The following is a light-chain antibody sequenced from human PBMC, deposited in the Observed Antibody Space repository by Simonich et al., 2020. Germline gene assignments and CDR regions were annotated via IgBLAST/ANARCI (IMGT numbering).Light chain of an antibody. CDR2: DVS. CDR1: SSDVGGYNY. J-gene: IGLJ3*02. V-gene: IGLV2-11*01. Sequence: QSALTQPRSVSGSPGQSVTISCTGTSSDVGGYNYVSWYQQQPGKAPKLMIYDVSKRPSVVPDRFSGSKSGNTASLTISGLQAEDEADYYCCSYAGSYTLGVFGGGTKLTVL. CDR3: CSYAGSYTLGV.